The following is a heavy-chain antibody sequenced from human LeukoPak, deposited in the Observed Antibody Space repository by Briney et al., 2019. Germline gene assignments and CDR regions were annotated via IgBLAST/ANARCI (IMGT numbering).Heavy chain of an antibody. V-gene: IGHV1-2*02. CDR1: GYTFTGYY. CDR3: ARADGYNLGDF. CDR2: INPNTGGT. D-gene: IGHD5-24*01. J-gene: IGHJ4*02. Sequence: ASVKVSCKASGYTFTGYYLHWVRQAPGPGLEYIGGINPNTGGTKYVQKFRGRVTMTRYTSISTGYMELSSLRSDDTALYYCARADGYNLGDFWGQGTQVTVSS.